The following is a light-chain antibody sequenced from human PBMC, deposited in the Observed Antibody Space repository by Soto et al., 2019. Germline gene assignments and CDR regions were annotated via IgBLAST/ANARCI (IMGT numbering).Light chain of an antibody. CDR3: QSYEGSLSGSV. CDR1: SSNIGAGYD. Sequence: QSVLTQPPSVSGAPGQRVTISCTGSSSNIGAGYDVHWYQQLPGTAPKLLIYGNSNRPSGVPDRFSGSKSGTSASLAITGLQAEDAADYYCQSYEGSLSGSVFGGGTKLTVL. V-gene: IGLV1-40*01. J-gene: IGLJ3*02. CDR2: GNS.